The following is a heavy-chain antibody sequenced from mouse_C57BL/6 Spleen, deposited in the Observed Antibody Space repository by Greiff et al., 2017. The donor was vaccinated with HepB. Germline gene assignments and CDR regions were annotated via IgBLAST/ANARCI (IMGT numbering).Heavy chain of an antibody. J-gene: IGHJ1*03. CDR3: ARSYGISPLGYFDV. CDR1: GYTFTDHT. V-gene: IGHV1-78*01. D-gene: IGHD1-1*01. CDR2: IYPRDGST. Sequence: VQLQQSDAELVKPGASVKISCKVSGYTFTDHTIHWMKQRPEQGLEWIGYIYPRDGSTKNNEKFKGKDTLTAYKSSRSDYMPLNSLTSEDSAVYFCARSYGISPLGYFDVWGTGTTVTVSS.